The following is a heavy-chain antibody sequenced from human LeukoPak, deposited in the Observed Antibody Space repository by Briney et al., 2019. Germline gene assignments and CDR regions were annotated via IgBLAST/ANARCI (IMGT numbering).Heavy chain of an antibody. CDR3: ARGDYNILTGYYTPYYYFGMDV. CDR2: ITHSGTT. V-gene: IGHV4-34*01. CDR1: GGSISGYY. Sequence: SETLSLTCAVYGGSISGYYWGWIREPPGKGLGWIGHITHSGTTSYIPSLKSRVTISVETSKNQFSLKVSSVTAADTAVYYCARGDYNILTGYYTPYYYFGMDVWGQGTTVTVS. J-gene: IGHJ6*02. D-gene: IGHD3-9*01.